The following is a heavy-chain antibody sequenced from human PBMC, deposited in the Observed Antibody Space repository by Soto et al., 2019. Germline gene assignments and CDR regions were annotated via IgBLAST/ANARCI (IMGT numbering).Heavy chain of an antibody. CDR2: ISYDGSNK. CDR3: AKGMNPSFRPYGMDV. CDR1: GFTFSSCG. V-gene: IGHV3-30*18. Sequence: GALRLAERPAGFTFSSCGMPCLRQAPGKGLEWVAVISYDGSNKYYADSVKGRFTISRDNSKNTLYLQMNSLRAEDTAVYYCAKGMNPSFRPYGMDVWGQGTTVTVSS. J-gene: IGHJ6*02.